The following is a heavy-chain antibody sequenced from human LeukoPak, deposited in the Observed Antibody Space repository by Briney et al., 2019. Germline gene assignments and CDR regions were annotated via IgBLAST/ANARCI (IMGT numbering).Heavy chain of an antibody. CDR2: LGASGGTS. D-gene: IGHD3-16*02. CDR1: GFTFSAFT. J-gene: IGHJ4*02. Sequence: GGSLRLSCAASGFTFSAFTMSWVRQAPGKGLEWVSSLGASGGTSHHANSVKDRFTISRDNAKNSLYLQMNSLRAEDTAVYYCARTLSFGGVIVARDYWGQGTLVTVSS. CDR3: ARTLSFGGVIVARDY. V-gene: IGHV3-23*01.